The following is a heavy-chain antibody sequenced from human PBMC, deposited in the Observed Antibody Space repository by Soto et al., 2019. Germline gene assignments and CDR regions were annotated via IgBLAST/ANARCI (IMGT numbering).Heavy chain of an antibody. J-gene: IGHJ3*02. CDR3: AKVDGDCSGGSCYFWSAFDI. V-gene: IGHV3-23*01. CDR2: ISGSGGST. D-gene: IGHD2-15*01. Sequence: GGSLRLSCAASGFTFSSYAMSWVRQAPGKGLEWVSAISGSGGSTYYADSVKGRFTISRDNSKNTLYLQMNSLRAEDTAVYYCAKVDGDCSGGSCYFWSAFDIWGQGAMVTVSS. CDR1: GFTFSSYA.